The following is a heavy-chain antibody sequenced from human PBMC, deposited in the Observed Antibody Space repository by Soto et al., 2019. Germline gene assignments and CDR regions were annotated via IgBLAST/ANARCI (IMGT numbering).Heavy chain of an antibody. CDR1: GGSFSGYY. J-gene: IGHJ3*02. CDR3: ARQGYYTASDAFDI. CDR2: INHSGST. V-gene: IGHV4-34*01. D-gene: IGHD3-22*01. Sequence: SETLSLTCAVYGGSFSGYYWSWIRQPPGKGLEWIGEINHSGSTNYNPSLKSRVTISVDTSKNQFSLKLSSVTAADTAVYYCARQGYYTASDAFDIWGQGTMVTVSS.